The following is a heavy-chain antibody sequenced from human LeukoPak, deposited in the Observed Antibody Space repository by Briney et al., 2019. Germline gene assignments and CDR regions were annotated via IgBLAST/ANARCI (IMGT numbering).Heavy chain of an antibody. CDR3: ARKENVYYYFDY. CDR2: IYYSGST. V-gene: IGHV4-59*12. CDR1: GGSISSYY. Sequence: SETLSLTCTVSGGSISSYYWSWIRQPPGKGLEWIGYIYYSGSTNYNPSLKSRVTISVDTSKNQFSLKLSSVTAVDTAVYYCARKENVYYYFDYWGQGTLVTVSS. D-gene: IGHD3-10*01. J-gene: IGHJ4*02.